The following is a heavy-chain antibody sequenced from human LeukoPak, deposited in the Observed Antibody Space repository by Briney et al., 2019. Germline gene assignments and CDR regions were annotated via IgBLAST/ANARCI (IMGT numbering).Heavy chain of an antibody. CDR2: ISAYNGNT. V-gene: IGHV1-18*01. J-gene: IGHJ3*02. CDR1: GYTFTSYG. Sequence: ASVKVSCKASGYTFTSYGISWVRQAPGQGLEWMGWISAYNGNTNYAQKLQGRVTMTTDTSTSTAYMELRSLRSDDTAVYYCARVLWSYYYDSSGFDAFDIWGQGTMVTVSS. CDR3: ARVLWSYYYDSSGFDAFDI. D-gene: IGHD3-22*01.